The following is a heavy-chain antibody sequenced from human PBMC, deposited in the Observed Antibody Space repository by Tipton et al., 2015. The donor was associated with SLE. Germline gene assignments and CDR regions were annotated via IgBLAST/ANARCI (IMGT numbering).Heavy chain of an antibody. CDR1: GGSIRSYY. D-gene: IGHD3-3*01. CDR3: ARVVEDFDFWSGYFDS. V-gene: IGHV4-59*01. J-gene: IGHJ4*02. Sequence: GLVKPSETLSVTCTVAGGSIRSYYWAWIRQPPGKGLEWIGSIYHSGLINYNPSLKSRVTMSVNTSMNQFSLRLNSVTTADTALYFCARVVEDFDFWSGYFDSWGQGTLVTVSS. CDR2: IYHSGLI.